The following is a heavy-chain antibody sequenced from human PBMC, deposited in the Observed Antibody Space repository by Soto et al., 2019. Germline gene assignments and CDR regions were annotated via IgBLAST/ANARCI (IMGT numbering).Heavy chain of an antibody. CDR1: GGSISSYY. CDR2: IYYSGST. Sequence: QVQLQESGPGLVKPSETLSLTCTVSGGSISSYYWSWIRQPPGKGLEWIGYIYYSGSTNYNPSLNSRVTISVDTSKNQFSLKLSSVTAVDTAVYNCARRSLGSWFDPWGQGTLVTVSS. J-gene: IGHJ5*02. V-gene: IGHV4-59*08. D-gene: IGHD1-26*01. CDR3: ARRSLGSWFDP.